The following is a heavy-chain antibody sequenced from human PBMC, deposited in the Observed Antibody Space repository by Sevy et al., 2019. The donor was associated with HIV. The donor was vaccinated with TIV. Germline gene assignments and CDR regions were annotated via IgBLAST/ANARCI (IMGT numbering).Heavy chain of an antibody. V-gene: IGHV3-30*04. CDR3: ANSRGRYEGSSWLYYYYIMDV. CDR1: GFTFSSYA. J-gene: IGHJ6*02. D-gene: IGHD6-13*01. CDR2: ISNDGSDK. Sequence: GGSLRLSCAASGFTFSSYAMSWVRQAPGKGLQWVAVISNDGSDKEYAESVKGRFTVSRDNSKDTVYLQMNSLRPDDTAVYYCANSRGRYEGSSWLYYYYIMDVWGQGTTVTVSS.